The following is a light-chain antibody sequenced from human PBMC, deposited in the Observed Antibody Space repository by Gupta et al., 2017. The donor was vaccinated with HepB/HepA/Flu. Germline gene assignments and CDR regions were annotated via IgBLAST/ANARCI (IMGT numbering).Light chain of an antibody. CDR3: QSYDYPNVV. V-gene: IGLV6-57*02. Sequence: NFMLTPPHSVSESPGKTVTISCTGSSGSTASNYVQWYQQRPGSAPTTVIYEDNQRPSGVPDRFSGSIDSSSNSASLTISGLKTEDEADYYCQSYDYPNVVFGGGTKLTVL. CDR2: EDN. J-gene: IGLJ2*01. CDR1: SGSTASNY.